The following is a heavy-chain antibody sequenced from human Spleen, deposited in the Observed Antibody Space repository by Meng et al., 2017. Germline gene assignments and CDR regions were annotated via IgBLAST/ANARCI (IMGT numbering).Heavy chain of an antibody. J-gene: IGHJ4*02. CDR1: GGSISNFY. D-gene: IGHD3-10*01. CDR2: IYYSGST. CDR3: ARAMVRGVRPLVFDY. Sequence: GSLRLSCTVSGGSISNFYWSWIRQPPGKGLEWIGYIYYSGSTNYDPSLKSRVTISVDTSRNQFSLRLSSVTAADTAVYYCARAMVRGVRPLVFDYWGQGTLVTVSS. V-gene: IGHV4-59*01.